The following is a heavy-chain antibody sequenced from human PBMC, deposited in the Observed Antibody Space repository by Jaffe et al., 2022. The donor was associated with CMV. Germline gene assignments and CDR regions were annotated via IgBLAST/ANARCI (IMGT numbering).Heavy chain of an antibody. J-gene: IGHJ6*02. CDR3: AASIAARSYYYYGMDV. D-gene: IGHD6-6*01. CDR2: ISYDGSNK. CDR1: GFTFSSYG. V-gene: IGHV3-30*03. Sequence: QVQLVESGGGVVQPGRSLRLSCAASGFTFSSYGMHWVRQAPGKGLEWVAVISYDGSNKYYADSVKGRFTISRDNSKNTLYLQMNSLRAEDTAVYYCAASIAARSYYYYGMDVWGQGTTVTVSS.